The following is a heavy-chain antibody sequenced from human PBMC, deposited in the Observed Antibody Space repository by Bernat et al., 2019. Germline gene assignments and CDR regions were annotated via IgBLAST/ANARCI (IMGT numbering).Heavy chain of an antibody. Sequence: QVQLVESGGGVVQPGRSLRLSCAASGFTFSSYGMHWVRQAPGKGLEWVAVIWYDGSNKYYADSMKGRFTISRDNSKNTLYLQMNSLRAEDTAVYYCARDIAAAGTDYWGQGTLVTISS. V-gene: IGHV3-33*01. D-gene: IGHD6-13*01. J-gene: IGHJ4*02. CDR3: ARDIAAAGTDY. CDR2: IWYDGSNK. CDR1: GFTFSSYG.